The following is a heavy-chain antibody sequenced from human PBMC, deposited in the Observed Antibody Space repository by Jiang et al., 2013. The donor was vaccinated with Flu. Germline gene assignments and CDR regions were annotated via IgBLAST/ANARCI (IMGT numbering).Heavy chain of an antibody. CDR2: IIPIFGTA. J-gene: IGHJ4*02. V-gene: IGHV1-69*06. Sequence: SSYAISWVRQAPGQGLEWMGGIIPIFGTANYAQKFQGRVTITADKSTSTAYMELSSLRSEDTAVYYCARGAVAGMFDYWGQGTLVTVSS. CDR1: SSYA. D-gene: IGHD6-19*01. CDR3: ARGAVAGMFDY.